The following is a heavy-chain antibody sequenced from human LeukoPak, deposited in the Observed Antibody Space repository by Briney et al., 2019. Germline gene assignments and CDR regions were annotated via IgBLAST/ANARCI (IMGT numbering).Heavy chain of an antibody. CDR3: AKERPTPHAFDI. J-gene: IGHJ3*02. CDR1: GFTFSSYA. V-gene: IGHV3-23*01. Sequence: GGSLRLSCAASGFTFSSYAMRWVRQAPGKGLECVTVIRGSGGSTYYADSVKGRFTIPRDNSKNTLYLQMTSLRAEDTAVYYCAKERPTPHAFDIWGQGKMVTVSS. CDR2: IRGSGGST.